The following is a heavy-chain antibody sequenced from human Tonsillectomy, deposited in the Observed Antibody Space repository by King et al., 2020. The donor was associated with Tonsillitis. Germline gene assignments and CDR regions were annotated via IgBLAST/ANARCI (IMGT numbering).Heavy chain of an antibody. J-gene: IGHJ4*02. CDR1: GGPLRSYA. D-gene: IGHD3-3*01. V-gene: IGHV1-69*01. CDR2: IIPIFGTA. CDR3: ARHHDFWSGYFDFDY. Sequence: QLVQSGAEVKKPGSSGKFSCKASGGPLRSYAISWVRQAPGQGLEWMGGIIPIFGTANYAQKFQGRVTITADESTSTAYMELSSLRSEETAVYYCARHHDFWSGYFDFDYWGQGTLVTVSS.